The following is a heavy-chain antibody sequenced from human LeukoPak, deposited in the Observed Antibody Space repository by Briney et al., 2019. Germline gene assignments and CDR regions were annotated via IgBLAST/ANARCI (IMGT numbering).Heavy chain of an antibody. CDR1: GFTFSSYS. CDR2: ISSSSSTI. V-gene: IGHV3-48*04. CDR3: AREILPITMVRGFDY. Sequence: GGSLRLSCAASGFTFSSYSMNWVRQAPGKGLEWVSYISSSSSTIYYADSVKGRFTISRDNAKNSLYLQMNSLRAEDTAVYYCAREILPITMVRGFDYWGQGTLVTVSS. J-gene: IGHJ4*02. D-gene: IGHD3-10*01.